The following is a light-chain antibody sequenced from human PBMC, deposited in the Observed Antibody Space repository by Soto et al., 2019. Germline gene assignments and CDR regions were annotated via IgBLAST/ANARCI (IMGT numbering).Light chain of an antibody. J-gene: IGKJ1*01. Sequence: KSQSPSSLSASAGDRVTITCQASQDISHYLNWYQQKPGKAPKLLIDDAFNLETGVPSRFSGSGSGTDFTFTISSLQPEHIATYYCQQYDSFPRTFGQGTKVDIK. CDR2: DAF. CDR3: QQYDSFPRT. CDR1: QDISHY. V-gene: IGKV1-33*01.